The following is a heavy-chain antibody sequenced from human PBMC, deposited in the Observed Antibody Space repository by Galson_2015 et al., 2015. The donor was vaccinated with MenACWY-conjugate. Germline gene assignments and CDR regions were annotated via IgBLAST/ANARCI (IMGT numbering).Heavy chain of an antibody. J-gene: IGHJ6*02. CDR1: GFTFSSYS. CDR2: ISSSSSYI. Sequence: SLRLSCAASGFTFSSYSMNWVRQAPGKGLEWVSSISSSSSYIYYADSVKGRFTISRDNAKNSLYLQMNSLRAEDTAVYYCARDAVQYYYDSSGADRGYYYYYGMDVWGQGTTVTVSS. D-gene: IGHD3-22*01. V-gene: IGHV3-21*01. CDR3: ARDAVQYYYDSSGADRGYYYYYGMDV.